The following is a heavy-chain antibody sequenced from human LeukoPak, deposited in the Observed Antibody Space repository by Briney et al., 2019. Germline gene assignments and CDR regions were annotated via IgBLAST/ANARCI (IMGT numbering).Heavy chain of an antibody. CDR1: GGSISSSSYY. Sequence: SETLSLTCTVSGGSISSSSYYWGWIRQPPGKGLEWIGSIYYSGSTYYNPSLKSRVTISVDTSKKQFSLKLRSVTAADTAVYYCARASWGGHWFDPWGQGTLVTVSS. V-gene: IGHV4-39*01. CDR2: IYYSGST. J-gene: IGHJ5*02. D-gene: IGHD3-16*01. CDR3: ARASWGGHWFDP.